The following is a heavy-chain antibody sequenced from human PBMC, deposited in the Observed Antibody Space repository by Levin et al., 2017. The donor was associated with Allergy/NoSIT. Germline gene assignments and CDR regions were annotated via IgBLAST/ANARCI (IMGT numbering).Heavy chain of an antibody. CDR3: ARSGYMSGWPVYVDP. CDR2: IYYTGST. J-gene: IGHJ5*02. Sequence: KASETLSLTCTVSGGSVSSGSYYWSWIRQAPGKGLEWIGYIYYTGSTRFNPSLKSRVTISADTSKNQFSLNLTSVTAADTAVYYCARSGYMSGWPVYVDPWGQGTLVTVSS. D-gene: IGHD6-19*01. V-gene: IGHV4-61*01. CDR1: GGSVSSGSYY.